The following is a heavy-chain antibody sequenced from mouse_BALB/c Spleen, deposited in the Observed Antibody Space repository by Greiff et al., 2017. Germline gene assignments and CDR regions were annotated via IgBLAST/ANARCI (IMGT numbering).Heavy chain of an antibody. V-gene: IGHV1-69*02. Sequence: QVQLQQPGAELVKPGAPVKLSCKASGYTFTSYWMNWVKQRPGRGLEWIGRIDPSDSETHYNQKFKDKATLTVDKSSSTAYIQLSSLTSEDSAVYYCARGGRYDGRDYYAMDYWGQGTSVTVSS. CDR2: IDPSDSET. CDR1: GYTFTSYW. J-gene: IGHJ4*01. CDR3: ARGGRYDGRDYYAMDY. D-gene: IGHD2-14*01.